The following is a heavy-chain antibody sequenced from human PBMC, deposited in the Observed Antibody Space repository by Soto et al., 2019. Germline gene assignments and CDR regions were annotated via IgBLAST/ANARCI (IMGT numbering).Heavy chain of an antibody. CDR3: ARARDCSGGSCYIGY. CDR1: GGTFSSYA. Sequence: SVKVSCKXSGGTFSSYAISWVRQAPGQGLEWMGGIIPTFGTANYAQKFQGRVTITADESTSTAYMELSSLRSEDTAVYYCARARDCSGGSCYIGYWGQGTLVTVSS. J-gene: IGHJ4*02. CDR2: IIPTFGTA. D-gene: IGHD2-15*01. V-gene: IGHV1-69*13.